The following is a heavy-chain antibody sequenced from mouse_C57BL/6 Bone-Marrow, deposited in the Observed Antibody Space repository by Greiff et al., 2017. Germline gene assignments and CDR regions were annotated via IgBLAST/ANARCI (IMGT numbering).Heavy chain of an antibody. CDR2: INPSNGGT. Sequence: QVQLKESGAELVKPGASVKLSCKASGYTFTSYYMYWVKQRPGQGLEWIGEINPSNGGTNFNEKFKSKATLTVDKSSSTAYMQLSNLTSEDSAVYCCIRGGYGLFAYWGQGTLVTVSA. CDR3: IRGGYGLFAY. CDR1: GYTFTSYY. D-gene: IGHD1-1*02. J-gene: IGHJ3*01. V-gene: IGHV1-53*01.